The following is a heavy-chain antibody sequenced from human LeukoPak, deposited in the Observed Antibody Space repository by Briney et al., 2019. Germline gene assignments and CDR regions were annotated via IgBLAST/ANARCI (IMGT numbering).Heavy chain of an antibody. CDR2: ISWNSGSI. D-gene: IGHD6-13*01. J-gene: IGHJ4*02. CDR3: AKDRTRSSSWYGEFDY. CDR1: GFTFDDYA. V-gene: IGHV3-9*01. Sequence: GGSLRLSCAASGFTFDDYAMHWVRQAPGKGLEWVSGISWNSGSIGCADSVKGRFTISRDNAKNSLYLQMNSLRAEDTALYYCAKDRTRSSSWYGEFDYWGQGTLVTVSS.